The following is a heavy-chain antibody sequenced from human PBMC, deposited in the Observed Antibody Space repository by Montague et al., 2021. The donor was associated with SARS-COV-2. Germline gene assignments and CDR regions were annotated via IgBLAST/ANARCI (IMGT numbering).Heavy chain of an antibody. CDR3: ARLKRYFDGSGSSSAFDF. Sequence: SETLSLTCTVSGGSITSDIYYSGLLHQPPEKGLGWVGSTYYTGTTYYNSSLKRRATLSVATSKNHFTLKLSSVTAAETAVYYCARLKRYFDGSGSSSAFDFWGQGTKVTVSS. CDR1: GGSITSDIYY. CDR2: TYYTGTT. V-gene: IGHV4-39*02. J-gene: IGHJ3*01. D-gene: IGHD3-22*01.